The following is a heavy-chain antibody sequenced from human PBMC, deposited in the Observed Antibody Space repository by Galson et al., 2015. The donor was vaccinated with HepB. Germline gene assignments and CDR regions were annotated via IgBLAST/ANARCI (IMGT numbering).Heavy chain of an antibody. V-gene: IGHV3-30*04. Sequence: SLRLSCAASGFTFSSYAMHWVRQAPGKGLEWVAVVSYDGSNKYYADSVKGRFTISRDSSKNTLYLQMNSLRPEDTAVYYCAGALAAAGSADYWGQGTLVTVSS. CDR2: VSYDGSNK. J-gene: IGHJ4*02. CDR3: AGALAAAGSADY. CDR1: GFTFSSYA. D-gene: IGHD6-13*01.